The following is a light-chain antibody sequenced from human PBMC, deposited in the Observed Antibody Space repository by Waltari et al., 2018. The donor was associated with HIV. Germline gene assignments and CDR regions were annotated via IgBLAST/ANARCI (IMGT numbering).Light chain of an antibody. CDR2: EVS. CDR1: SSDVGGYKY. J-gene: IGLJ3*02. Sequence: QSALTQPASVSGSPGQSITISCTGRSSDVGGYKYVSWYQQYPGKAPNLIISEVSNRPSGVSNRFSGSKSGNTASLTISGLQAKDEGHYYCNSYTATSDLKVFGGGTKLTVL. V-gene: IGLV2-14*01. CDR3: NSYTATSDLKV.